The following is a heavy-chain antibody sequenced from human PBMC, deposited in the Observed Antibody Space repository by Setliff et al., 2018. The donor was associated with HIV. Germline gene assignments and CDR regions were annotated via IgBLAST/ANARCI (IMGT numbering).Heavy chain of an antibody. D-gene: IGHD3-16*01. CDR1: GFSFSRHY. V-gene: IGHV1-46*01. Sequence: ASVKVSCKASGFSFSRHYMHWERQAPGEGLEWVAMINPSDGIPSYAQKFQDRVVVTRDTSRNIVYMELSSLLSEDTAVYFCTRAFPPMIPAAFDIWGLGTLVTVSS. CDR2: INPSDGIP. J-gene: IGHJ3*02. CDR3: TRAFPPMIPAAFDI.